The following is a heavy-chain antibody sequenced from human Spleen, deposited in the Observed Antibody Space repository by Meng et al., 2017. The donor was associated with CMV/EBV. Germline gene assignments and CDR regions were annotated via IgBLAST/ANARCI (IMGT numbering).Heavy chain of an antibody. Sequence: SGSPLTGYYMHWVRLAPGQGLDWMGWINPNRGGTNYAPKFQGRVTMTRDTSISTAYMELRRLRSDDTAVYYCARDLDIVGTTRYWFDPWGQGTLVTVSS. CDR3: ARDLDIVGTTRYWFDP. J-gene: IGHJ5*02. D-gene: IGHD1-26*01. CDR2: INPNRGGT. V-gene: IGHV1-2*02. CDR1: GSPLTGYY.